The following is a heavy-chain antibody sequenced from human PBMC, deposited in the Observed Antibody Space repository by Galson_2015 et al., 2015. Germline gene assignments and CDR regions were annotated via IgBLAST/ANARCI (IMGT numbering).Heavy chain of an antibody. J-gene: IGHJ4*02. D-gene: IGHD3-10*01. CDR3: ARDPYYGSGTYYTFSYFDY. V-gene: IGHV3-30*04. CDR2: TSYDGSDK. CDR1: GFTFTNYA. Sequence: SLRLSCAASGFTFTNYAMHWVRQAPGKGLEWVAVTSYDGSDKYYADSVKGRFTISRDNSKNTLYLQMNSLRAEDTAVYYCARDPYYGSGTYYTFSYFDYWGQGTLVTVSS.